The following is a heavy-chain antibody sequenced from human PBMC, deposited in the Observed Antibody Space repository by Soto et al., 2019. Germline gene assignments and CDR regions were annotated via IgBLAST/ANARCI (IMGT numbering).Heavy chain of an antibody. J-gene: IGHJ4*02. D-gene: IGHD6-19*01. V-gene: IGHV6-1*01. CDR1: GDSVSSNSAA. CDR3: ARAVYSRGWYRQHSTGTFDY. CDR2: TYYRSKWYN. Sequence: QTLSLTCVISGDSVSSNSAAWNWIRQSPSRGLEWLGRTYYRSKWYNDYAVSVKSRITINPDTSKNQFSLQLNSVTPEDTDVYYCARAVYSRGWYRQHSTGTFDYWCQGTLVNVSS.